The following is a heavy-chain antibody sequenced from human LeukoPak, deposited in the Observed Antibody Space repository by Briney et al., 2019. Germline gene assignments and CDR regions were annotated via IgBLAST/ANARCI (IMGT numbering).Heavy chain of an antibody. CDR3: VKSHCTPTCHGGYFDY. D-gene: IGHD2-15*01. CDR2: ISGTGDDT. V-gene: IGHV3-23*01. Sequence: GGSLRLSCAASGITFSTYAMSWVRHAPGKGLEWVSAISGTGDDTYYADSVKGRFTISRDNSKNTLYLKMNSLRAEDTAVYYCVKSHCTPTCHGGYFDYWGQGTLVTVSP. CDR1: GITFSTYA. J-gene: IGHJ4*02.